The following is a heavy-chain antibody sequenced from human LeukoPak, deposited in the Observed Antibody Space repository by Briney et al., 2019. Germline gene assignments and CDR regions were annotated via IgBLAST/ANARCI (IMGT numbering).Heavy chain of an antibody. CDR1: GFTFSSYG. Sequence: GGSLRLSCAASGFTFSSYGMHWVRQAPGKGLEWVAVISYDGSNKYYADSVKGRFTISRDNSKNTVYLQMNSLRAEDTAVYYCVRTRDYGFHYWGQGILVTVSS. V-gene: IGHV3-30*03. CDR3: VRTRDYGFHY. CDR2: ISYDGSNK. D-gene: IGHD4-17*01. J-gene: IGHJ4*02.